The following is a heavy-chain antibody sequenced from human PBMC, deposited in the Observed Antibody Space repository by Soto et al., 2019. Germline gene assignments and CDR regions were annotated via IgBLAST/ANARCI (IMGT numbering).Heavy chain of an antibody. V-gene: IGHV3-48*01. CDR3: ASASSSWNGARRFDY. J-gene: IGHJ4*02. CDR2: INSSSSTI. D-gene: IGHD6-13*01. CDR1: GFTFSSYS. Sequence: EVQLVESGGGLVQPGGSLRLSCAASGFTFSSYSMNWVRQAPGKGLEWVSYINSSSSTIYYADSVKGRFTISRDNAKNTLYLQMNSLRAEDTAVYYCASASSSWNGARRFDYWGQGTLVTVSS.